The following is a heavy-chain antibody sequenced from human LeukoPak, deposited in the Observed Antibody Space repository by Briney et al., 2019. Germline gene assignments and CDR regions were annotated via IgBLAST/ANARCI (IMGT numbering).Heavy chain of an antibody. CDR2: INSNSGGT. D-gene: IGHD5-24*01. V-gene: IGHV1-2*02. J-gene: IGHJ4*02. CDR3: ARGGRWLQSYYFDY. CDR1: GYTFTGYY. Sequence: VAAVKVSCKSSGYTFTGYYMHWVGQAPGQGLKWMGLINSNSGGTNYAQKFQGRVTMTRDTSISTAYMELSRLRSDETAVYYCARGGRWLQSYYFDYWGQGTLVTVSS.